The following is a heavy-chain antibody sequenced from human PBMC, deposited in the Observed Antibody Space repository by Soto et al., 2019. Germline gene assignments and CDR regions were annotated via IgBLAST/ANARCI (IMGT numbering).Heavy chain of an antibody. CDR2: INPNSGGP. CDR1: GYTFTGYY. D-gene: IGHD3-3*01. CDR3: ARDYWSGDRYYYGMDV. Sequence: ASVKVSCKASGYTFTGYYIHWVRQAPGQRLEWMGYINPNSGGPNYAQKFQGRVTMTRDTSISTAYMELSRLRSDDTAVYFCARDYWSGDRYYYGMDVWGQGATVTVSS. J-gene: IGHJ6*02. V-gene: IGHV1-2*02.